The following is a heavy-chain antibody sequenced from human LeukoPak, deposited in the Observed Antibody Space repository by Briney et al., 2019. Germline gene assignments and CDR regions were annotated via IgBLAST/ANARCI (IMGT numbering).Heavy chain of an antibody. CDR1: GFTFSSYS. V-gene: IGHV3-21*01. CDR2: ISSSSSYI. D-gene: IGHD1-7*01. J-gene: IGHJ4*02. CDR3: ARVSDWNYDLDY. Sequence: GGSLRLSYAASGFTFSSYSMTWVRQAPGKGLEWVSSISSSSSYIYYADSVKGRFTISRDNAKNSLYLQMNSLRAEDTAVYYCARVSDWNYDLDYWGQGTLVTVSS.